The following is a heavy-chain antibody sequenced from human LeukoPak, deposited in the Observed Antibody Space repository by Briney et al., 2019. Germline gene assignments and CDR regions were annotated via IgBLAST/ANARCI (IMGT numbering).Heavy chain of an antibody. J-gene: IGHJ4*02. V-gene: IGHV4-39*01. CDR2: FYWSGST. D-gene: IGHD3-3*01. CDR3: ARHLAPDFWAYDY. CDR1: GGSISSSTYF. Sequence: NPSETLSLTCTVSGGSISSSTYFWGWICQPPGKGLEWIGSFYWSGSTYYNPSLKTRVTISVDTSKNQFSLKLTSVTAADTALYYCARHLAPDFWAYDYWGQGTLVTVSS.